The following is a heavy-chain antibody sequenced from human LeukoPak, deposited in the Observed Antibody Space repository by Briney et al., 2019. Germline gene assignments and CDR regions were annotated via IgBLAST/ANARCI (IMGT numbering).Heavy chain of an antibody. D-gene: IGHD5-18*01. CDR2: ISSSGSII. CDR1: GLTFSYYY. CDR3: ARESRRWVDSYGPNDY. Sequence: PGGSLRLSCAASGFTAASGLTFSYYYMSWIRQAPGKGLECISYISSSGSIISYADSVEGRFTISRDNAKNSLYLQMNSLRAEDTAVYYCARESRRWVDSYGPNDYWGQGTLVTVSS. V-gene: IGHV3-11*01. J-gene: IGHJ4*02.